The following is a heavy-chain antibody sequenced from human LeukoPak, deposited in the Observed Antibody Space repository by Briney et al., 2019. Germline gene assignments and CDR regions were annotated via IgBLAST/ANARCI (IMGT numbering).Heavy chain of an antibody. CDR1: GGSFGDQY. Sequence: SETLSLTCAVHGGSFGDQYWSWIRQSPGKGLEWIGEINHGGRTNYNPSLKSRVTISIDTSMMQFSLKLTSVTAADTAVYYCARGSMIVVVPSTRYYFDYWGQGTLVTVSS. CDR2: INHGGRT. J-gene: IGHJ4*02. V-gene: IGHV4-34*01. CDR3: ARGSMIVVVPSTRYYFDY. D-gene: IGHD3-22*01.